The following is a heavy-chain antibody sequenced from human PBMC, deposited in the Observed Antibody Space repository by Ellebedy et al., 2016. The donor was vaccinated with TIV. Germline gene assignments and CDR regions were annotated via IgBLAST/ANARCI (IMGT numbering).Heavy chain of an antibody. J-gene: IGHJ3*02. Sequence: PGGSLRLSCAASGFTFSNYAMNWARQAPGKGLEWVSGISSSGDSTYYADSVKGRFTVSRDNSKNTLFLQMNSLRAEDTAVYYCARDPVGVGPAFDIWGQGTMVTVSS. D-gene: IGHD4-23*01. CDR2: ISSSGDST. CDR1: GFTFSNYA. CDR3: ARDPVGVGPAFDI. V-gene: IGHV3-23*01.